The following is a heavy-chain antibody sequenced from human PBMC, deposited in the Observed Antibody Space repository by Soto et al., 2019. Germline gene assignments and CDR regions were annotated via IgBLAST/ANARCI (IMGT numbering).Heavy chain of an antibody. V-gene: IGHV3-64*01. Sequence: HPGGSLRLSCAASGFTFSSYAMHWVRQAPGKGLEYVSAISSNGGSTYYANSVKGRFTISRDNSKNTLYLQMGSLRAEDMAVYYCARDDYSSGWYFFDYWGQGTLVTVSS. J-gene: IGHJ4*02. D-gene: IGHD6-19*01. CDR2: ISSNGGST. CDR1: GFTFSSYA. CDR3: ARDDYSSGWYFFDY.